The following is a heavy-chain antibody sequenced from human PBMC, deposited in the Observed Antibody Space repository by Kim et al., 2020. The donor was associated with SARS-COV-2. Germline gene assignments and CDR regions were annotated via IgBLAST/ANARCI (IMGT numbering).Heavy chain of an antibody. CDR2: INWNGGST. Sequence: GGSLRLSCAASGFTFDDYGMSWVRQAPGKGLEWVSGINWNGGSTGYADSVKGRFTISRDNAKNSLYLQMNSLRAEDTALYHCARNQDFWSGYQGWFDPWGQGTLVTVSS. V-gene: IGHV3-20*01. J-gene: IGHJ5*02. D-gene: IGHD3-3*01. CDR3: ARNQDFWSGYQGWFDP. CDR1: GFTFDDYG.